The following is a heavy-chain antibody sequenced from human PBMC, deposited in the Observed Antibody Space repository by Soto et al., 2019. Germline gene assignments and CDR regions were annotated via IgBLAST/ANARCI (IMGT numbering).Heavy chain of an antibody. CDR3: ARGRRDIVVVPAAMGYFDY. J-gene: IGHJ4*02. Sequence: QVQLQQWGAGLLKPSETLSLTCAVYGGSFSGYYWSWIRQPPGKGLEWIGEINHSGSTNYNPSLNSRVTISVDTSKNQFSLKLSSVTAADTAVYYCARGRRDIVVVPAAMGYFDYWGQGTLVTVSS. V-gene: IGHV4-34*01. D-gene: IGHD2-2*01. CDR1: GGSFSGYY. CDR2: INHSGST.